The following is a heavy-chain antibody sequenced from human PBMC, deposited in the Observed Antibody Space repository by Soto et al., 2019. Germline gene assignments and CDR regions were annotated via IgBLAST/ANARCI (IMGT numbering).Heavy chain of an antibody. CDR3: AWMKMARLDH. Sequence: QVQLQQSGAEVKRPGSSVKVSCKASGVSFNSYGFAWVRQAPGQGLEWLGKITPALHLSNYAQSFQVRVTITTDTSTSTLYLELTRLTSKDTAVYYCAWMKMARLDHWGQGTLVTVSS. D-gene: IGHD2-2*03. V-gene: IGHV1-69*09. J-gene: IGHJ4*02. CDR2: ITPALHLS. CDR1: GVSFNSYG.